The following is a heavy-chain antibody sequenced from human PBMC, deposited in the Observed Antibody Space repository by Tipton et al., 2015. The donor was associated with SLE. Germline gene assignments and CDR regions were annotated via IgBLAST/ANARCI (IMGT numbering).Heavy chain of an antibody. CDR2: ISHSGST. V-gene: IGHV4-34*01. Sequence: TLSLTCAVYGGSFSDYYWSWIRQPPGKGLEWIGEISHSGSTSYNPSLKSRVSISVDTSKNQFSLKLSSVTAADTAVYYCARWTPLGTIPSYYYGMDVWGQGTTVTVSS. CDR1: GGSFSDYY. CDR3: ARWTPLGTIPSYYYGMDV. J-gene: IGHJ6*02. D-gene: IGHD5-12*01.